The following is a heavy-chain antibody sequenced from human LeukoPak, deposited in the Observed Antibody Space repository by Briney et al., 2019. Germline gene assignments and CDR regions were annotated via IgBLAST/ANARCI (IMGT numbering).Heavy chain of an antibody. D-gene: IGHD3-3*01. J-gene: IGHJ1*01. CDR1: GGSISSYY. V-gene: IGHV4-59*01. CDR2: IYYSGST. Sequence: TPSETLSLTRTVSGGSISSYYWSWIRQPPGKGLEWIGYIYYSGSTNYNPSLKSRVTTSVDTSKNQFSLKLSSVTAADTAVYYCASASGSPEHFQHWGQGTLVTVSS. CDR3: ASASGSPEHFQH.